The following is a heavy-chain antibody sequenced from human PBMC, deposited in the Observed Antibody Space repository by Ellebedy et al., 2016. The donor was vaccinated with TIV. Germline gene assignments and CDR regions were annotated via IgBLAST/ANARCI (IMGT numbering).Heavy chain of an antibody. D-gene: IGHD4-17*01. CDR3: ARRGSYGDYAVQINNWFDR. J-gene: IGHJ5*02. CDR1: GFTFRSYW. V-gene: IGHV3-7*01. Sequence: GGSLRLSCAASGFTFRSYWMSWVRQAPGKGLEWVANIYQDGSEKYYVDSVKGRFTISRDNAKNSLYLQMNNLRVEDTAVYYCARRGSYGDYAVQINNWFDRWGQGTLVTVYS. CDR2: IYQDGSEK.